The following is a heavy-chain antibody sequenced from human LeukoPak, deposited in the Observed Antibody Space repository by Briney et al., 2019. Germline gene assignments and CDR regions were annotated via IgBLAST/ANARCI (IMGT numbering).Heavy chain of an antibody. CDR2: IIPIFGTA. CDR1: GGTFSSYA. Sequence: ASVKVSCKASGGTFSSYAISWVRQAPGQGLEWMGRIIPIFGTANYAQKFQGRVTITADESTSTAYMELSSLRSEDTAVYYCARDRGVGATGVYYFDYWGQGTLVTVSS. V-gene: IGHV1-69*13. J-gene: IGHJ4*02. CDR3: ARDRGVGATGVYYFDY. D-gene: IGHD1-26*01.